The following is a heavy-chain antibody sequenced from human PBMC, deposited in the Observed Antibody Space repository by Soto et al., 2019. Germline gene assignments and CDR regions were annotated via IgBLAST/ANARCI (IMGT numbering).Heavy chain of an antibody. J-gene: IGHJ6*02. V-gene: IGHV4-39*01. CDR3: ASLSGGMDV. Sequence: PSETLSLTCTVSGGSISSSSYYWGWIRQPPGKGLEWIGSIYYSGSTYYNPSLKSRVTISVDTSKNQFSLKLSSVTAADTAVYYCASLSGGMDVWGQGTTVTVSS. CDR2: IYYSGST. CDR1: GGSISSSSYY. D-gene: IGHD3-16*01.